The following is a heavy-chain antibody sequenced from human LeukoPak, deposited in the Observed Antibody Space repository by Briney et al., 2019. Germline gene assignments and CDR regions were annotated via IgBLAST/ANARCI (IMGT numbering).Heavy chain of an antibody. D-gene: IGHD3-9*01. Sequence: SETLSLTCTVSGGSISSYYWSWIRQPPGKGLEWVGYIYYSGSTNYNPSLKSRVTISVDTSKNQFSLKLRSVTAADTAVYYCAGGYYDVLTGLSWFDPWGQGTLVTVSS. V-gene: IGHV4-59*01. CDR3: AGGYYDVLTGLSWFDP. CDR1: GGSISSYY. J-gene: IGHJ5*02. CDR2: IYYSGST.